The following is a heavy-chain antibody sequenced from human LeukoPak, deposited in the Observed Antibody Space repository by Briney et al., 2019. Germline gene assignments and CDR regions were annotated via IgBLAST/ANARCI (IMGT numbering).Heavy chain of an antibody. V-gene: IGHV3-48*03. CDR2: ISSSGSTI. CDR1: GFTFSSYE. J-gene: IGHJ6*03. Sequence: GGSLRLSCAASGFTFSSYEMNWVRQAPGKGLEWVSYISSSGSTIYYADSVKGRFTISRDNAKNSLYLQMNSLRAEDTALYYCARVGYSYGPANYYMDVWGKGTTVTVSS. D-gene: IGHD5-18*01. CDR3: ARVGYSYGPANYYMDV.